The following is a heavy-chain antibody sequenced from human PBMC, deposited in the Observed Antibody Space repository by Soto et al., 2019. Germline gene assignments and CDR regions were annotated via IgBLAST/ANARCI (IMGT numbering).Heavy chain of an antibody. J-gene: IGHJ6*02. Sequence: ASVKVSCKASGYNFTSHYMHWVRQAPGQGLESMGIIYPRGGTTIYAQKFQGRVTMTRDTSTHTFYMELSSLRSEDTAMYYCARVGYSSTGTTFHYHGLDVWGQGTTVTVLL. CDR1: GYNFTSHY. V-gene: IGHV1-46*01. CDR3: ARVGYSSTGTTFHYHGLDV. CDR2: IYPRGGTT. D-gene: IGHD3-22*01.